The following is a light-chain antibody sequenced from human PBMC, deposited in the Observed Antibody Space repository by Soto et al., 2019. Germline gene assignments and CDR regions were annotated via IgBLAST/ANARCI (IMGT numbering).Light chain of an antibody. Sequence: EIVLTQSPAILSLSPGERATLYCRASQSVTNSLAWYQQKPGQAPRLLIYHASNRATGVPARFSGSGSGTDFTLTISSLEPADFAVYYCQQRRTFGQGTKVEIK. CDR1: QSVTNS. CDR2: HAS. CDR3: QQRRT. V-gene: IGKV3-11*01. J-gene: IGKJ1*01.